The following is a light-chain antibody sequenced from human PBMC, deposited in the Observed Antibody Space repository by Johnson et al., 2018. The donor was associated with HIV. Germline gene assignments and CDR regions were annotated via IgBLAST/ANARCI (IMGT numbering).Light chain of an antibody. V-gene: IGLV1-51*01. J-gene: IGLJ1*01. Sequence: QSVLTQPPSVSAAPGQKVTISCSGSSSNIGNNYVSWYQQLPGTAPKLLIYDNNQRPSGIPDRFSVSKSGTSATLGITGLQTGDEADYYCGTWDSRLSAYVSGSGTKCTVL. CDR3: GTWDSRLSAYV. CDR2: DNN. CDR1: SSNIGNNY.